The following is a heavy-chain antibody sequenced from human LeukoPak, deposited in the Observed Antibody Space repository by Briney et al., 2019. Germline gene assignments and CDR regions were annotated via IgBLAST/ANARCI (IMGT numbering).Heavy chain of an antibody. Sequence: GGSLRLSCAASGFTFSYYGMHWVRQAPGKGLEWVALISYDGTNKYSADSVKGRFTISRDNSKNALYLQMNSLRVEDTAVYYCARAYYYDRSGYWGQGTLVTVSS. CDR3: ARAYYYDRSGY. V-gene: IGHV3-30*03. CDR2: ISYDGTNK. D-gene: IGHD3-22*01. CDR1: GFTFSYYG. J-gene: IGHJ4*02.